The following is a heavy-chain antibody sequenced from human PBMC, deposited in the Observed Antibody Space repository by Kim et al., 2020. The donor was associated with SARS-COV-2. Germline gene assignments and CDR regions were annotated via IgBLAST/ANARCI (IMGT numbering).Heavy chain of an antibody. CDR3: AKNIRGDCSPTSCPSDY. D-gene: IGHD2-2*01. CDR2: ISGGGGGT. J-gene: IGHJ4*02. CDR1: GFTFSSYA. Sequence: GGSLRLSCAASGFTFSSYAMAWVRQAPGKGLEWVSTISGGGGGTYYADSVKGRFTISRDNSKNTLYLQMNSLRAEDTAVYYCAKNIRGDCSPTSCPSDYWGQGTLVTVSS. V-gene: IGHV3-23*01.